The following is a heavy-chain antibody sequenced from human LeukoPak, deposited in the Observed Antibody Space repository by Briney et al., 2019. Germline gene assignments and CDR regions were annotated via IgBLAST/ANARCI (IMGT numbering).Heavy chain of an antibody. D-gene: IGHD3-9*01. CDR2: IDPSDSYT. CDR3: ARRPKYNYDILTGYNY. Sequence: GESLKISCKGSGYSFTSYWIGWVRQMPGKGLEWMGRIDPSDSYTNYSPSFQGHVTISADKSISTAYLQWSSLKASDTAMYYCARRPKYNYDILTGYNYWGQGTLVTVSS. J-gene: IGHJ4*02. V-gene: IGHV5-10-1*01. CDR1: GYSFTSYW.